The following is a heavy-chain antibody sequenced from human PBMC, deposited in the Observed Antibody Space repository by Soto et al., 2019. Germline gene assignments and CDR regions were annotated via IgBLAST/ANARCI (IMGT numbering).Heavy chain of an antibody. Sequence: GGSLRLSCAASGFTFDDYAMHWVRQAPGKGLEWVSGISWNSGSIGYADSVKGRFTISRDNAKNSLYLQMNSLRAEDTALYYCATATIFGVASDYWGQGTLVTVSS. CDR3: ATATIFGVASDY. J-gene: IGHJ4*02. CDR1: GFTFDDYA. D-gene: IGHD3-3*01. CDR2: ISWNSGSI. V-gene: IGHV3-9*01.